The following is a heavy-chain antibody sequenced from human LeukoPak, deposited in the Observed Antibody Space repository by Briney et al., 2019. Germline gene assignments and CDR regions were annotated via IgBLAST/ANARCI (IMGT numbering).Heavy chain of an antibody. CDR3: ARSHDYGVYRLDY. D-gene: IGHD4-17*01. CDR2: INPNSGGT. CDR1: GYTLTGYY. Sequence: ASVKVSCKASGYTLTGYYMHWVRQAPGQGLEWMGWINPNSGGTNYAQKFQGRVTMTRDTSISTAYMELSRLRSDDTAVYYCARSHDYGVYRLDYWGQGTLVTVSS. J-gene: IGHJ4*02. V-gene: IGHV1-2*02.